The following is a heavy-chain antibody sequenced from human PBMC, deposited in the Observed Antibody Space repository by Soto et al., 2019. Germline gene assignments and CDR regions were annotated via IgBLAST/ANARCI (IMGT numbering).Heavy chain of an antibody. V-gene: IGHV1-8*01. Sequence: QVQLVQSGAEVKKPGASVKVSCKASGYTFSNYDINWVRQATGQGLEWMGWMSPNSGRTGYAQKFQGRITMTRNTSSSKAYMELSSLRSEDTAVYYCAIGKLYTNDSWGQGTLVTVSS. CDR3: AIGKLYTNDS. CDR2: MSPNSGRT. CDR1: GYTFSNYD. J-gene: IGHJ4*02. D-gene: IGHD2-2*02.